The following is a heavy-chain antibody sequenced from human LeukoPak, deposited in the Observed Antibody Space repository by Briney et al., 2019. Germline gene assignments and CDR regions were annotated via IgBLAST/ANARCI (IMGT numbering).Heavy chain of an antibody. CDR1: GFTFSSYG. J-gene: IGHJ3*02. CDR2: IWYDGSNK. Sequence: GGSLRLSCAASGFTFSSYGMHWVRQAPGKGLEWVAVIWYDGSNKYYADSVKGRFTISRDNSKNTLYLQMNSLRAEDTAVYYCARDNYRTMIDDAFDIWGQGTMVTVSS. D-gene: IGHD3-22*01. CDR3: ARDNYRTMIDDAFDI. V-gene: IGHV3-33*01.